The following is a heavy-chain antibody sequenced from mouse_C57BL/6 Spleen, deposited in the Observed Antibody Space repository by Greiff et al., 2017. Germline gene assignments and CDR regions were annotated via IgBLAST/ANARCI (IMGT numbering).Heavy chain of an antibody. CDR1: GYTFTSYG. J-gene: IGHJ2*01. V-gene: IGHV1-81*01. D-gene: IGHD3-2*02. CDR3: ASSSDSSGYDY. CDR2: IYPKSGNT. Sequence: LQQSGAELARPGASVKLSCKASGYTFTSYGISWVKQRTGQGLEWSGEIYPKSGNTYYNEKFKGKATRTADKSSSTAYMELRSLTSEDSAVYFCASSSDSSGYDYWGQGTTLTVSS.